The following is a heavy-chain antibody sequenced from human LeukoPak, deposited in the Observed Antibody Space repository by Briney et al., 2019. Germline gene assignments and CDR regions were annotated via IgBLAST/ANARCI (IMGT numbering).Heavy chain of an antibody. Sequence: SVKVSCKASGGTFSSYAISWVRQAPGQGLEWMGGIIPIFGTANYAQKFQGRVTITTDESTSTAYMELRSLRSDDTAVYYCARVQFCSGGSCYSFDYWGQGTLVTVSS. CDR2: IIPIFGTA. CDR3: ARVQFCSGGSCYSFDY. J-gene: IGHJ4*02. D-gene: IGHD2-15*01. V-gene: IGHV1-69*05. CDR1: GGTFSSYA.